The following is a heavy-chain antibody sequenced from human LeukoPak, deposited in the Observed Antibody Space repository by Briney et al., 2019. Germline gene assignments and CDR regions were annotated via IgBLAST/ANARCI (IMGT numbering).Heavy chain of an antibody. J-gene: IGHJ4*02. Sequence: GGSLRLSCAASGFTSSSYWMSWVRQAPGKGLEWVANIKQGGSEKYYVDSVKGRFTISRDNAKNSLYLQMDSLRAEDTAVYYCARIRGYDRDYFDYWGQGTLVTVSS. CDR3: ARIRGYDRDYFDY. D-gene: IGHD5-12*01. V-gene: IGHV3-7*01. CDR1: GFTSSSYW. CDR2: IKQGGSEK.